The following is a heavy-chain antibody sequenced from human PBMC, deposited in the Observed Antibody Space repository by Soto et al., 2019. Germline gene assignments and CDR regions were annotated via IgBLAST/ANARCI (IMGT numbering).Heavy chain of an antibody. CDR1: GYSFTSYW. V-gene: IGHV5-51*01. J-gene: IGHJ4*02. D-gene: IGHD2-15*01. CDR3: ASGYCSGGSCYSGGVY. CDR2: IYPGDSDT. Sequence: PGESLKISCKGSGYSFTSYWIGWVRQMPGKGLEWMGIIYPGDSDTRYSPSFQGQVTISADKSISTAYLQWSSLKASDTAMYYCASGYCSGGSCYSGGVYWGQGTLVTVS.